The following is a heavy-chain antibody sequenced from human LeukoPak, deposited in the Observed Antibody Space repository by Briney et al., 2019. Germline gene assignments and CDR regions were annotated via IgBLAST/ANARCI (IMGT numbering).Heavy chain of an antibody. Sequence: GGSLRLSCAASGFTFSNYGMSWVRQAPGKGLEWVSAISGSGVNTYYADSVKGRFTISRDNSKNTLYLQMNSLRAEDTAVYYCARDQTKWEPLRRRDYYYMDVWGKGTTVTVSS. V-gene: IGHV3-23*01. CDR2: ISGSGVNT. J-gene: IGHJ6*03. D-gene: IGHD1-26*01. CDR1: GFTFSNYG. CDR3: ARDQTKWEPLRRRDYYYMDV.